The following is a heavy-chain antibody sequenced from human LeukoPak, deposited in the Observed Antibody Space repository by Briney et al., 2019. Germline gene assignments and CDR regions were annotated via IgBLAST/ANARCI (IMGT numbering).Heavy chain of an antibody. CDR3: AELGITMIGGV. Sequence: GGSLRLSCAASGFTFSSYAMSWVRQAPGKGLEWVSAISGSPGNTYYADSVKGRFTISRDNAKNSLYLQMNSLRAEDTAVYYCAELGITMIGGVWGKEPTVSISS. CDR1: GFTFSSYA. J-gene: IGHJ6*04. CDR2: ISGSPGNT. V-gene: IGHV3-23*01. D-gene: IGHD3-10*02.